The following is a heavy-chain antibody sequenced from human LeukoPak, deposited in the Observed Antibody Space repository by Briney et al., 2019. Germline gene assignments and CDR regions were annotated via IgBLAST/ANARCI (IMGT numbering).Heavy chain of an antibody. V-gene: IGHV3-15*01. CDR2: IQSLAAGGAT. Sequence: GGSQRLFCAASVFILKDACMICVRHAPGGGLECIGRIQSLAAGGATDYAASVKGRFTISRDDSKNTLYLQMNSLEIEDTAVYDCNFPPDWGEAALVTVS. J-gene: IGHJ4*02. CDR3: NFPPD. CDR1: VFILKDAC.